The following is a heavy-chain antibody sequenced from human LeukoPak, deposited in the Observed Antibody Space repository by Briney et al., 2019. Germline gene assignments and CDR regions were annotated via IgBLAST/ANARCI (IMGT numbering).Heavy chain of an antibody. Sequence: GGSLRLSCAASGFSFSSYNMNWVRQAPRKGLEWVSSITSSSTYTFYADSVKGRFTISRDNARNSLFLQMNSLRAEDTAVYYCARLLNDYGDYVFDYWGQGTLVTVSS. V-gene: IGHV3-21*01. J-gene: IGHJ4*02. CDR2: ITSSSTYT. CDR1: GFSFSSYN. CDR3: ARLLNDYGDYVFDY. D-gene: IGHD4-17*01.